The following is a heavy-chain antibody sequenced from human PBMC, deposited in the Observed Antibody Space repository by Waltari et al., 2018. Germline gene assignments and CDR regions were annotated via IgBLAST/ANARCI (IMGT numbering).Heavy chain of an antibody. D-gene: IGHD2-21*02. CDR1: GYAFDTYG. J-gene: IGHJ5*02. CDR2: NNTNKGNT. CDR3: ARKGCVGDCHLFDP. Sequence: QAQLVQSGPEVKTPGASVKVSCKASGYAFDTYGITWVRQAPGQGLEWMGWNNTNKGNTKLAQKFQDRVTMTRDTSTSTAYMELRSLRSDDTAVYYCARKGCVGDCHLFDPWGQGTLVTVSS. V-gene: IGHV1-18*01.